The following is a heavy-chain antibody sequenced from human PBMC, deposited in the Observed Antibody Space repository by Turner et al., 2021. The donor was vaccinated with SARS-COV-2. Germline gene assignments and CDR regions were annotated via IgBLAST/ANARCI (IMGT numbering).Heavy chain of an antibody. CDR2: ISGSGDNT. Sequence: EVQLLESGGGLVQPGGSLRLSCAASGLIFNNYAIHWVRQAPGKGLEWVSAISGSGDNTYYADSVKGRFTISRDNSQNTVSLQMNSLRAEDIAIYYCAKDRRWHFYDHSGIFDNWGQGAPVTVSS. CDR1: GLIFNNYA. J-gene: IGHJ4*02. CDR3: AKDRRWHFYDHSGIFDN. V-gene: IGHV3-23*01. D-gene: IGHD3-22*01.